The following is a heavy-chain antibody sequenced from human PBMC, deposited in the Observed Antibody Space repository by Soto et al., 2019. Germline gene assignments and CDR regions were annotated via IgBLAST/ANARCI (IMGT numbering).Heavy chain of an antibody. CDR1: GGSISSGGYS. CDR3: ASQRDTAMVFDY. V-gene: IGHV4-30-2*01. CDR2: IYHSGST. Sequence: TLSLTCAVSGGSISSGGYSWSWIRQPPGKGLEWIGYIYHSGSTYYNPSLKSRVTISVDTSKNQFSLKLSSVTAADTAVYYCASQRDTAMVFDYWGQGTLVTVSS. D-gene: IGHD5-18*01. J-gene: IGHJ4*02.